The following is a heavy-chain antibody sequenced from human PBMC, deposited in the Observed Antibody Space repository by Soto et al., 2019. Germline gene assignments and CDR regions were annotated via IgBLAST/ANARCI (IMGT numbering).Heavy chain of an antibody. J-gene: IGHJ6*02. CDR1: GFTFSSYG. V-gene: IGHV3-30*18. Sequence: SLRLSCAASGFTFSSYGMHWVRQAPGKGLEWVAVISYDGSNKYYADSVKGRFTISRDNSKNTLYLQMNSLRAEDTAVYYCAKDPTLWFGESTWSGRYYYYYYGMDVWGQGTTVTVSS. CDR3: AKDPTLWFGESTWSGRYYYYYYGMDV. CDR2: ISYDGSNK. D-gene: IGHD3-10*01.